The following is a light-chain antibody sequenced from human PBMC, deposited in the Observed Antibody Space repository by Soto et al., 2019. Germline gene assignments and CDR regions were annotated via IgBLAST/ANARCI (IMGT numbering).Light chain of an antibody. CDR3: QQYVSSPLN. J-gene: IGKJ4*01. Sequence: EIVLTQSPGTLSLSPGERATLSCKASQSFGNNYLAWYQQKPGQAPMLLIYGASTRATGIPDRFSGSGSGTDFTLIISRLEPEDLAVYYCQQYVSSPLNFGGGTKVDI. CDR1: QSFGNNY. CDR2: GAS. V-gene: IGKV3-20*01.